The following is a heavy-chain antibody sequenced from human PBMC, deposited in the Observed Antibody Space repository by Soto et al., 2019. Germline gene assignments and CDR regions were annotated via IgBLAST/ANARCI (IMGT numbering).Heavy chain of an antibody. D-gene: IGHD2-8*01. V-gene: IGHV3-74*01. J-gene: IGHJ4*02. CDR3: VRENRVSNMGLRA. CDR1: GFTFSGDW. Sequence: EVQLVESGGALVQPGGSLRLSCAASGFTFSGDWMHWIRQPPGKGLVWVSCIGHDGSRTRYADSMKGRFTISRDNAKNELYLQMTSLIAEDTAVYYCVRENRVSNMGLRAWGRGTLVIVSS. CDR2: IGHDGSRT.